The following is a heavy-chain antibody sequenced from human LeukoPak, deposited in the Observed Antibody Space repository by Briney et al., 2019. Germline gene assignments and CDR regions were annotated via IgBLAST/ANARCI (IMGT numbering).Heavy chain of an antibody. Sequence: GGSLRLSCAASGFTFSNYAMSWVRQAPGKGLEWVSVISGGGGTTYYADSVKGRFTISRDNSKNTLYLQMNSLRPEDTAVYYCAKDRGNYEGLYDYWGQGTLVTVSS. CDR3: AKDRGNYEGLYDY. J-gene: IGHJ4*02. CDR1: GFTFSNYA. V-gene: IGHV3-23*01. D-gene: IGHD1-7*01. CDR2: ISGGGGTT.